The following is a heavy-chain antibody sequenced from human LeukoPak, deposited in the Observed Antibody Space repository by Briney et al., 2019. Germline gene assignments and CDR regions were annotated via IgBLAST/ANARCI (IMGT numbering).Heavy chain of an antibody. Sequence: GRSLGLSCAASGFTFDDYAMHWVRQAPGKGLEWVSGINWNTNSIKYADSVKGRFTISRDNDKNSLYLQMNSLRAEDTAFYYCAKGSSGWSTDAFDIWGQGTMVTVSS. CDR2: INWNTNSI. J-gene: IGHJ3*02. D-gene: IGHD6-19*01. CDR1: GFTFDDYA. CDR3: AKGSSGWSTDAFDI. V-gene: IGHV3-9*01.